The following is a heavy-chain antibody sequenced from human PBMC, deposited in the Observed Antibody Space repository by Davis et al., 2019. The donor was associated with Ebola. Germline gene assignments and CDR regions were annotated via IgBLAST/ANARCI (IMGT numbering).Heavy chain of an antibody. CDR3: ARVPRGNYYGMDV. CDR2: INPSGGST. Sequence: ASVKVSCKASGYTFTGYYMHWVRQAPGQGLEWMGIINPSGGSTSYAQKFQGRVTMTRDTSTSTVYMELSSLRSEDTAVYYCARVPRGNYYGMDVWGQGTTVTVSS. V-gene: IGHV1-46*01. J-gene: IGHJ6*02. CDR1: GYTFTGYY.